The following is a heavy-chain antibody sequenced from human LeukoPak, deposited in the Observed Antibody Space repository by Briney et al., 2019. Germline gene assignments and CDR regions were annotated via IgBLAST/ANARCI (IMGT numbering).Heavy chain of an antibody. J-gene: IGHJ4*02. CDR2: ISGSGGST. D-gene: IGHD3-16*02. CDR3: AKDHIRYYDYVWGSYRFDY. CDR1: GFTFSSYA. Sequence: GASLRLSCAASGFTFSSYAMSWVRQAPGKGLEWVSAISGSGGSTYYADSVKGRFTISRDNSKNTLYLQMNSLRAEDTAVYYCAKDHIRYYDYVWGSYRFDYWGQGTLVTVSS. V-gene: IGHV3-23*01.